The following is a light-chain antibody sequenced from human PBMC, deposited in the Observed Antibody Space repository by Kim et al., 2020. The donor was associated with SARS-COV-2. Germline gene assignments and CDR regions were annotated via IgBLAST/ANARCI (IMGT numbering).Light chain of an antibody. CDR1: QTISSW. Sequence: SASIGDRVTITCRASQTISSWLAWYQQRPGRAPSLLIYQASNLESGVPSRFSGSGSGTEFTLTISSLQPDDFATYYCQQYKSYPYTFGQGTKLEI. J-gene: IGKJ2*01. CDR2: QAS. V-gene: IGKV1-5*03. CDR3: QQYKSYPYT.